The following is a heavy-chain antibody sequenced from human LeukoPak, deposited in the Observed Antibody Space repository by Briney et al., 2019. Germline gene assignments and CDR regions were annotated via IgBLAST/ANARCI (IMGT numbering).Heavy chain of an antibody. CDR1: GGTFSSYA. CDR3: ARDGEYCSGSSCYRNWFDP. CDR2: IIPILGIA. V-gene: IGHV1-69*04. J-gene: IGHJ5*02. D-gene: IGHD2-15*01. Sequence: SVKVSCKASGGTFSSYAISWVRQAPGQGLEWMGRIIPILGIANYAQKFQGRVTITADKSTSTAYMELSSLRSEDTAVYYCARDGEYCSGSSCYRNWFDPWGQGTLVTVSS.